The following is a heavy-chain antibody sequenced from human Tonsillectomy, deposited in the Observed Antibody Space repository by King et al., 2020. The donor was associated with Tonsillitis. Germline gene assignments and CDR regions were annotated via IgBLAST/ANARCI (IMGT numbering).Heavy chain of an antibody. V-gene: IGHV3-30-3*01. D-gene: IGHD7-27*01. CDR3: ARDQLGYDAFDV. CDR1: GFTFNSYA. CDR2: ISDDGSSK. J-gene: IGHJ3*01. Sequence: VQLVQSGGGVVQPGRSLRLSCAASGFTFNSYAMHWVRQAPGKGLEWVAVISDDGSSKYYTDSVKGRFTISRDNSKNTLYLQMNSLRAEDSAVFYCARDQLGYDAFDVWGQGTMVTVSS.